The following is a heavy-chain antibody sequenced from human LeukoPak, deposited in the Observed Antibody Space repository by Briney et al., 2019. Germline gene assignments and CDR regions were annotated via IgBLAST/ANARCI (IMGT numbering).Heavy chain of an antibody. CDR3: ARHGPVLLWFGTTQDYYFDY. V-gene: IGHV4-59*08. Sequence: TSETLSLTCTVSGGSISSYYWSWIRQPPGNGLEWIGYIYYSGSTNYNPSLKSRVTISVDTSKNQFSLKLSSVTAADTAVYYCARHGPVLLWFGTTQDYYFDYWGQGTLVTVSS. D-gene: IGHD3-10*01. J-gene: IGHJ4*02. CDR1: GGSISSYY. CDR2: IYYSGST.